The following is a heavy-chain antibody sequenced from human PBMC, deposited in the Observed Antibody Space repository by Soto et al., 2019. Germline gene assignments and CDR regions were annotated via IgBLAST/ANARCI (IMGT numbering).Heavy chain of an antibody. CDR1: GYIFVNYW. V-gene: IGHV5-10-1*01. CDR3: ARSFRGEYNYGSEHVDF. CDR2: IDLKDPYT. J-gene: IGHJ4*02. D-gene: IGHD3-10*01. Sequence: GESLKISCQGSGYIFVNYWINWVRQTPGRGLEWMGRIDLKDPYTNFSPPFQGHVTISGDKSISTVYLQWNSVKASDTGIYYCARSFRGEYNYGSEHVDFWGPGTLVTVSS.